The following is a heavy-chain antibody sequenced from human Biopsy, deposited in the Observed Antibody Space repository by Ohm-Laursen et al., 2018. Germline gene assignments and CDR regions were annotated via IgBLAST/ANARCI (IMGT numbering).Heavy chain of an antibody. CDR3: AKGQDLRGGAEYFQH. Sequence: SVKVSCMVSGYTLTALSMHWVRQAPGNGLEWMGGFSPENGKTVYAQNFQASVSMTEDTSTDTACMELRRLRSEDTAVYYCAKGQDLRGGAEYFQHWGQGALVTVSS. CDR1: GYTLTALS. D-gene: IGHD2-15*01. V-gene: IGHV1-24*01. CDR2: FSPENGKT. J-gene: IGHJ1*01.